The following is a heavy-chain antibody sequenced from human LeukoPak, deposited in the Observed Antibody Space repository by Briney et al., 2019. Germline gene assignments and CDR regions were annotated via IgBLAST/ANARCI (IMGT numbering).Heavy chain of an antibody. V-gene: IGHV3-74*01. Sequence: GGSLRLSCAASGFIFSNWMHWVRHAPGKGLAWVSRINTDGSSTSYADSVKGRFTISRDNSKNTLYLQMNSLRAEDTAVYYCARDVQMATIPDAFDYWGQGTLVTVSS. J-gene: IGHJ4*02. CDR3: ARDVQMATIPDAFDY. CDR2: INTDGSST. CDR1: GFIFSNW. D-gene: IGHD5-24*01.